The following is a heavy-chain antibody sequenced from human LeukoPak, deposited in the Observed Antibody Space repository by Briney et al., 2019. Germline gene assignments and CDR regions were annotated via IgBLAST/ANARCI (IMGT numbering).Heavy chain of an antibody. Sequence: GGSLRLSCSASGFTFSDYYMSWIRQAPGKGREWVSYISSSGSTIYYADSVKGRFTISRDNAKNSLYLQMNSLRAEDTAVYYCARRGVLWFGELSYYGMDVWGQGTTVTVSS. J-gene: IGHJ6*02. CDR3: ARRGVLWFGELSYYGMDV. CDR2: ISSSGSTI. V-gene: IGHV3-11*01. D-gene: IGHD3-10*01. CDR1: GFTFSDYY.